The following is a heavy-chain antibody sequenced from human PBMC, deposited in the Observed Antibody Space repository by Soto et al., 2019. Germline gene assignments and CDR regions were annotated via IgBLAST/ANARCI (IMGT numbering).Heavy chain of an antibody. CDR3: AREKAGLDV. V-gene: IGHV1-8*01. CDR1: GYTFTSYD. CDR2: MNPNSGNT. J-gene: IGHJ6*02. D-gene: IGHD6-19*01. Sequence: ASVKVSCKASGYTFTSYDINWVRQATGRGLEWMGWMNPNSGNTAYAQTFQGRVTMTRNSSISTAYMELSSLRSEDTAVYYCAREKAGLDVWGQGTTVTV.